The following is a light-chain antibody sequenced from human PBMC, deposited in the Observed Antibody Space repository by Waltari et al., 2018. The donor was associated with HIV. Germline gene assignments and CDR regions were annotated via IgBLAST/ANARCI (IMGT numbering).Light chain of an antibody. Sequence: QSVLTQPPSASGTPGQRVTISCSGSSSNIGSNYVYWYQQLPGTAPKLLIYRNNQRPSGVPDRFSGSKSGTSASLAISGLQAEDEADYYCCSYAGSYPVVFGGGTKLTVL. CDR3: CSYAGSYPVV. V-gene: IGLV1-47*01. J-gene: IGLJ2*01. CDR1: SSNIGSNY. CDR2: RNN.